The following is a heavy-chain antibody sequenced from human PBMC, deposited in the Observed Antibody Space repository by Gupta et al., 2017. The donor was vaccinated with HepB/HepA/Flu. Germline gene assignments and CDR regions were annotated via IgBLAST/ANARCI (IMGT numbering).Heavy chain of an antibody. D-gene: IGHD3-22*01. CDR2: INGDNGNT. CDR1: GYTFTDYA. J-gene: IGHJ4*02. V-gene: IGHV1-3*01. CDR3: ARDLGSGNYRCDN. Sequence: QVQLVQSGPEVKKPGASVKLTCNSSGYTFTDYALHWVRQAPGQRLEWIGWINGDNGNTKYSPRFRSRVTITRDTFTSTGYMELSSLRSEDTAIYDCARDLGSGNYRCDNWGQGTLGTVSS.